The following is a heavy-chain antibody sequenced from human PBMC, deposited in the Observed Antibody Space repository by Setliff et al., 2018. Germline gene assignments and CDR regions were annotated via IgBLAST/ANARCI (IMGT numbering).Heavy chain of an antibody. J-gene: IGHJ5*02. Sequence: PSETMSLTCAVYGGSFSGYYWSWIRRSPEKGLEWIGEISHSGNTNYNPSLKSRVTISIDTSKNQFSLKVNSVTAADTAVYYCARVLVLGYNWFDPWGQGTLVTVSS. V-gene: IGHV4-34*01. D-gene: IGHD3-10*01. CDR2: ISHSGNT. CDR1: GGSFSGYY. CDR3: ARVLVLGYNWFDP.